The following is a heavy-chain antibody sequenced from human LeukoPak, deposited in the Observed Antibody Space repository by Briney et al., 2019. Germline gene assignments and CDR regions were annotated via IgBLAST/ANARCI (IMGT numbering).Heavy chain of an antibody. CDR3: ARDYYDSSGYYGTGGY. V-gene: IGHV1-18*01. CDR2: ISAYNGNT. D-gene: IGHD3-22*01. J-gene: IGHJ4*02. Sequence: ASVKVSCKASGYTFTSYGISWVRQAPGQGLEWMGWISAYNGNTNYAQKLQGRVTMATDTSTSTAYMELRSLRSDDTAVYYCARDYYDSSGYYGTGGYWGQGTLVTVSS. CDR1: GYTFTSYG.